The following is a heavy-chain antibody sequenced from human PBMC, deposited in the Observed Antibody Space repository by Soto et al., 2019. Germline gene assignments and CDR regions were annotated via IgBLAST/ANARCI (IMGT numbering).Heavy chain of an antibody. CDR2: ISAYNGNT. V-gene: IGHV1-18*04. CDR3: AREGYYDSSGYYYGYYYYGMDV. J-gene: IGHJ6*02. D-gene: IGHD3-22*01. CDR1: GYTFTSYG. Sequence: ALVKVSCKASGYTFTSYGISWVRQAPGQGLEWMGWISAYNGNTNYAQKLQGRVTMTTDTSTSTAYMELRSLRSDDTAVYYCAREGYYDSSGYYYGYYYYGMDVWGQGTTVTVSS.